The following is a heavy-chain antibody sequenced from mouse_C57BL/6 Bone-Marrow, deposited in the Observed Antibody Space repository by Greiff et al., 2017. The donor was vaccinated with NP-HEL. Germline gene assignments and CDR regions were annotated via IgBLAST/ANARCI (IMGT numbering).Heavy chain of an antibody. D-gene: IGHD4-1*02. V-gene: IGHV1-59*01. CDR3: ARSTGFFDY. Sequence: QVQLQQPGAELVRPGTSVKLSCKASGYTFTSYWMHWVKQRPGQGLEWIGVIDPSDSYTNYNPKFNGKATLTVDTSSSTAYMQLSSLTSEDSAVYYCARSTGFFDYWGQGTTLTVSS. CDR1: GYTFTSYW. J-gene: IGHJ2*01. CDR2: IDPSDSYT.